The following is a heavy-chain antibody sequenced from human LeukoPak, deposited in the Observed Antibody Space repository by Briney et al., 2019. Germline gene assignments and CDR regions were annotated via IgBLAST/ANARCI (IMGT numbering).Heavy chain of an antibody. CDR3: ARSWASIAARRPDYCYGMDV. J-gene: IGHJ6*02. CDR1: GYTFTGYY. D-gene: IGHD6-6*01. Sequence: ASVKVSCKASGYTFTGYYMHWVRQAPGQGLEWMGWINPNSGGTNYAQKFQGRVTMTRDTSISTAYMELSRLRSDDTAVYYCARSWASIAARRPDYCYGMDVWGQGTTVTVSS. V-gene: IGHV1-2*02. CDR2: INPNSGGT.